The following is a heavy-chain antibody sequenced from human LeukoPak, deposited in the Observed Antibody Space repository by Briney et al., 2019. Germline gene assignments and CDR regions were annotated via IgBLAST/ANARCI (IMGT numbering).Heavy chain of an antibody. V-gene: IGHV3-11*01. CDR3: ARVLRYCSGGNCYSGGLGYMDV. J-gene: IGHJ6*03. Sequence: GGSLRLSCAASGFSFSEYYMSWVRQAPGKGLEWISSIGGGGSPIYYADSVKGRFTISRDNAKNSLFLQMNSLRAEDTAVYYCARVLRYCSGGNCYSGGLGYMDVWGKGTTVTISS. CDR1: GFSFSEYY. CDR2: IGGGGSPI. D-gene: IGHD2-15*01.